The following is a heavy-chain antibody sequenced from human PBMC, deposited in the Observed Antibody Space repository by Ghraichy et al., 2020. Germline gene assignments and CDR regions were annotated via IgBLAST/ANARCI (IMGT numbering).Heavy chain of an antibody. V-gene: IGHV3-74*01. CDR3: ARAYPYYYDNSGYYKYYFDY. CDR2: INSDGSNT. J-gene: IGHJ4*02. CDR1: GFSFNYYW. Sequence: GGSLRLSCAASGFSFNYYWMHWVRQAPGKGLVWVSRINSDGSNTSYADSVEGRFTISRDNAKNTLDLEMHSLRVEDTAVYFCARAYPYYYDNSGYYKYYFDYWGQGTLVTVSS. D-gene: IGHD3-22*01.